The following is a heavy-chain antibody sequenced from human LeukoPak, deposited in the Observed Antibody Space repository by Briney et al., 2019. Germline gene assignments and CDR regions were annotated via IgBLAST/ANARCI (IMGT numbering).Heavy chain of an antibody. J-gene: IGHJ4*02. CDR2: IHPSGDRT. D-gene: IGHD5-24*01. Sequence: ASVKVSCKASGYTLTNHYMYWVRQAPGQGLEWMGIIHPSGDRTSYAQKFQGRVTMTSDTSTSTVYMELSSLRSEDTAVYYCARVPEAGYNPDYWGQGTLVTASA. CDR1: GYTLTNHY. CDR3: ARVPEAGYNPDY. V-gene: IGHV1-46*01.